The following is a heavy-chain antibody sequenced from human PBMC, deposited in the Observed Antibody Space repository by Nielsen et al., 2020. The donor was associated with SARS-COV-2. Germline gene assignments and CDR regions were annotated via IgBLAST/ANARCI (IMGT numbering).Heavy chain of an antibody. V-gene: IGHV4-39*01. D-gene: IGHD3-10*01. CDR1: DGSISSSSYF. J-gene: IGHJ6*02. CDR3: ARVLYGPRGHMDV. Sequence: GSLRLSCTVSDGSISSSSYFWDWIRQPPGKGLEWIGSIFYRGSTYYNPSLKSRVIISQDTSKHQFYLKVPSVTAADTAVYFCARVLYGPRGHMDVWGLGTTVTVSS. CDR2: IFYRGST.